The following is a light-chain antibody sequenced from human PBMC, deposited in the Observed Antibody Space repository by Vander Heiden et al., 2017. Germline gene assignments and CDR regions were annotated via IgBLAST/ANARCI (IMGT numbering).Light chain of an antibody. J-gene: IGKJ2*02. CDR2: GAS. Sequence: EIVLTQPPGTLSSAPGERAALACRASQSISSSYLAWYQLKTGQDPRLLNYGASSRATGIPDRFSGSGSGTDFTLTISRLEPEDFAVYYCQQYGSSPRGTFGQGTKLEIK. CDR1: QSISSSY. CDR3: QQYGSSPRGT. V-gene: IGKV3-20*01.